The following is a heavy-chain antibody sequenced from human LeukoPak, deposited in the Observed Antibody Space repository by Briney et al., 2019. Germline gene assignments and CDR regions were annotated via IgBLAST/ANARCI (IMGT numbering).Heavy chain of an antibody. CDR2: IYTSGST. V-gene: IGHV4-61*02. J-gene: IGHJ3*02. CDR3: ARDLGAPYAFDI. D-gene: IGHD1-26*01. CDR1: GGSISSGSCY. Sequence: SETLSLTCTVSGGSISSGSCYWSWIRQPAGKGLEWIGRIYTSGSTNYNPSLKGRVTISVDTSKNQFSLKLSSVTAADTAVYYCARDLGAPYAFDIWGQGTIVTVSS.